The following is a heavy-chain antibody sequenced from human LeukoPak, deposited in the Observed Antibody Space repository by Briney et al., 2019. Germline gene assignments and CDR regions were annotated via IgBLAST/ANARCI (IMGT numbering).Heavy chain of an antibody. D-gene: IGHD3-9*01. J-gene: IGHJ6*02. CDR1: GVSFSGYY. CDR3: ARMGNVLRYFDWLPQGMDV. CDR2: INHSRST. Sequence: SETLSFTCAGYGVSFSGYYWSWIRQPPGKGLEWIGEINHSRSTNSNPSLKSRVTISVDTSKNQFSLKLSSVTAADTAVYYCARMGNVLRYFDWLPQGMDVWGQGTTVTVSS. V-gene: IGHV4-34*01.